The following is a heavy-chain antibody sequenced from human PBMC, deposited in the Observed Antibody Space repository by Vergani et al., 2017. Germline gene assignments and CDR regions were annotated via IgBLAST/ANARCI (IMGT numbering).Heavy chain of an antibody. D-gene: IGHD1-26*01. Sequence: QVQLQESGPGLVKPSQTLSLTCTVSGGSISSDGYYWSWIRQHPGKGLEWIGYIYYSGSTYYNPSLKSRVTISVDTSKNQVSLKLSSVSAADTAVYYCARDGRLLAFDHWGQGTLVTVSS. CDR1: GGSISSDGYY. CDR3: ARDGRLLAFDH. CDR2: IYYSGST. J-gene: IGHJ4*02. V-gene: IGHV4-31*03.